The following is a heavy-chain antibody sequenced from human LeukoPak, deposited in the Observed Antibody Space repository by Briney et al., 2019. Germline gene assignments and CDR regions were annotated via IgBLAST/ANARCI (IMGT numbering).Heavy chain of an antibody. CDR1: GGSFSGYY. D-gene: IGHD2-15*01. V-gene: IGHV4-34*01. CDR2: INHSGST. CDR3: VSLLLGLFDY. J-gene: IGHJ4*02. Sequence: SETLSLTCAVYGGSFSGYYWSWIRQPPGKWLEWIGEINHSGSTNYNTSLKSRVTISVDTSKNQFSLKLSTVTAADTAVYYCVSLLLGLFDYRGAGNLVSVSS.